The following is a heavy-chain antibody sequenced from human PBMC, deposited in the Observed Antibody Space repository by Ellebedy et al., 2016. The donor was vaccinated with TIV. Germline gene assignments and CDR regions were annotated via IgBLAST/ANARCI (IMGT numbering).Heavy chain of an antibody. V-gene: IGHV3-23*01. CDR2: ISGSGGST. D-gene: IGHD1-26*01. J-gene: IGHJ5*02. Sequence: GGSLRLSXAASGFTFSSYAMSWVRQAPGKGLEWVSAISGSGGSTYYADSVKGRFTISRDNSKNTLYLQMNSLRAEDTAVYYCAKDIEGSKTSWFDPWGQGTLVTVSS. CDR1: GFTFSSYA. CDR3: AKDIEGSKTSWFDP.